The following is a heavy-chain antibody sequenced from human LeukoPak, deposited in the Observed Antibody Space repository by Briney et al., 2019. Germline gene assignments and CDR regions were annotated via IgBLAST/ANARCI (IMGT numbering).Heavy chain of an antibody. V-gene: IGHV4-4*07. CDR3: AREGGYCSSTSCYDFWSGYSPLDAFDI. CDR1: GGSISSYY. Sequence: SETLSLTCTVSGGSISSYYWSWIRQPAVKGLEWIGRFYTSGSTNYNPSLKSRVTMSVDTSKNQFSLKLSSVTAADTAVYYCAREGGYCSSTSCYDFWSGYSPLDAFDIWGQGTMVTVSS. J-gene: IGHJ3*02. CDR2: FYTSGST. D-gene: IGHD2-2*01.